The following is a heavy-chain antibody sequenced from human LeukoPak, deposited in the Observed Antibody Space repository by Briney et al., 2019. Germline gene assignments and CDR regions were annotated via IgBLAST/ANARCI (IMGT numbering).Heavy chain of an antibody. CDR2: INHSGST. CDR3: ARDSSGWYDKRDYYYYGMDV. Sequence: PSETLSLTCAVYGGSFSGYYWSWIRQPPGKGLEWIGEINHSGSTNYNPSLKSRVTMSVDTSKNQFSLKLSSVTAADTAVYYCARDSSGWYDKRDYYYYGMDVWGQGTTVTVSS. J-gene: IGHJ6*02. V-gene: IGHV4-34*01. CDR1: GGSFSGYY. D-gene: IGHD6-19*01.